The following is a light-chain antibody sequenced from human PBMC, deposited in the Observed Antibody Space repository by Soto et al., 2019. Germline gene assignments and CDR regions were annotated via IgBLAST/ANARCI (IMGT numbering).Light chain of an antibody. CDR1: QSVASNN. Sequence: DIELTQSPGTLSLSPGERATLSCRASQSVASNNLAWYQQKPGQSPRLLIYGASSRARGIPDRFTGSGSGTDFILTISRLEPEDFAVYYCQQYGSSPRTFGQGTRVEIK. J-gene: IGKJ1*01. V-gene: IGKV3-20*01. CDR3: QQYGSSPRT. CDR2: GAS.